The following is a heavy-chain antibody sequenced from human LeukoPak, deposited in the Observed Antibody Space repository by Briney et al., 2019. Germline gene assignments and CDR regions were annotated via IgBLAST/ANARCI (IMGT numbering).Heavy chain of an antibody. D-gene: IGHD1-7*01. CDR2: IKSKTDGGTT. CDR1: GFTFSNAW. J-gene: IGHJ5*02. CDR3: AIKYNWNYGENWFDP. Sequence: KAGGSLRLSCAASGFTFSNAWMSWVRQAPGKGLEWVGRIKSKTDGGTTDYAAPVKGRFTISRDNAKNTLYLQMNSLRAEDTAVYYCAIKYNWNYGENWFDPWGQGTLVTVSS. V-gene: IGHV3-15*05.